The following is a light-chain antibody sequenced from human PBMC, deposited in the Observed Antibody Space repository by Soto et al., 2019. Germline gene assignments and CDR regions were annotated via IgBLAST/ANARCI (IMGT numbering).Light chain of an antibody. CDR3: QQYNSYWT. CDR1: QSISSW. V-gene: IGKV1-5*03. J-gene: IGKJ1*01. Sequence: DIQMTQSPSTLSASVGDRVTITCRASQSISSWLAWYQQKPWKAPKLLSYKASSLESGVPSRFSGSGSGTEFTLTISRLQPDDFATYYCQQYNSYWTFGQGTKVALK. CDR2: KAS.